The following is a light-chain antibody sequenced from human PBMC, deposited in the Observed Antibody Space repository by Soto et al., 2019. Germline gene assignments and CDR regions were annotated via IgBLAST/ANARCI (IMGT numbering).Light chain of an antibody. Sequence: DIQMTQSASTLSAYVGDRVTITCRASQSISSWLAWYQQKPGKAPKLLIYDASSLESGVPSRFSGSGSGTEFTLTISSLQPDDFATYYCQQYNSYSLWTFGQGTKVDI. V-gene: IGKV1-5*01. J-gene: IGKJ1*01. CDR3: QQYNSYSLWT. CDR2: DAS. CDR1: QSISSW.